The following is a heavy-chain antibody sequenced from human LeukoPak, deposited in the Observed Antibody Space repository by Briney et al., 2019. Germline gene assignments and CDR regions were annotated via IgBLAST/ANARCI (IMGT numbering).Heavy chain of an antibody. CDR3: ARGRDYYTSGSYEY. CDR1: GFTFSDYY. D-gene: IGHD3-10*01. J-gene: IGHJ4*02. Sequence: PGGSLRLSCAASGFTFSDYYMSWIRQAPGKGLEWVSYITSNGNTIYYADSVKGRFTISRDNAKNSLYLQMNTLRAEDTAVYYCARGRDYYTSGSYEYWGQGTLVTASS. V-gene: IGHV3-11*04. CDR2: ITSNGNTI.